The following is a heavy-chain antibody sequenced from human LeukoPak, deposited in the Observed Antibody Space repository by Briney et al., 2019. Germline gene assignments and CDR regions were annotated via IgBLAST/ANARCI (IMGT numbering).Heavy chain of an antibody. CDR2: IYYSGST. J-gene: IGHJ4*02. CDR3: ARGPLDGDYVVGY. D-gene: IGHD4-17*01. Sequence: SETLSLTCTVSGGSISSGGYYWSWIRQPPGKGLEWIGYIYYSGSTYYNPSLKSRVTISVDTSKNQFSLKLSSVTAADTAVYYCARGPLDGDYVVGYWGQGTLVTVSS. V-gene: IGHV4-30-4*01. CDR1: GGSISSGGYY.